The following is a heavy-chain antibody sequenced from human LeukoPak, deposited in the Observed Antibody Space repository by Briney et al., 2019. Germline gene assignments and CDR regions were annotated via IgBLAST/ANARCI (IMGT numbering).Heavy chain of an antibody. Sequence: KPSETLSLTCTVSGGSISTSSYYWGWIRQPPGKGLEWIGSIYYSGSTYYNPSLKSRVTISVDMSKNQFSLKLSSVTAADTAVYYCVSMSGSTSGDAFDIWGQGSMVIVSS. CDR3: VSMSGSTSGDAFDI. J-gene: IGHJ3*02. CDR1: GGSISTSSYY. V-gene: IGHV4-39*01. CDR2: IYYSGST. D-gene: IGHD2-2*01.